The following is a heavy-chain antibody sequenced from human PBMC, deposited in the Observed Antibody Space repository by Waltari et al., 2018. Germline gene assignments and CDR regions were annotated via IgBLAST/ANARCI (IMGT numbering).Heavy chain of an antibody. V-gene: IGHV1-3*01. CDR1: GYTFTSYA. CDR3: ARAGSGWDYYGMDV. CDR2: INAGNGNT. D-gene: IGHD6-19*01. J-gene: IGHJ6*02. Sequence: QVQLVQSGAEVKKPGASVKVSCKASGYTFTSYAMHWVRQAPGQRLEWMGWINAGNGNTKYSQKFQGRVTITRDTSASTAYMELSSLRSEDTAVYYCARAGSGWDYYGMDVWGQGTTVTVSS.